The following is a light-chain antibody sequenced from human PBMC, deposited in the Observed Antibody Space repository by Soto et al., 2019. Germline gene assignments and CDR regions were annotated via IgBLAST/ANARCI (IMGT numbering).Light chain of an antibody. CDR2: SNN. Sequence: QPVLTQPPSASGTPGQRVTISCSGSSSNIGSNPVNWYQQLPGTAPKLLIYSNNQRPSGVPDRCSGSKSGTSASLAISGLQSEDEADYFCAAWDDSLNAVIFGGGTKLTVL. V-gene: IGLV1-44*01. CDR1: SSNIGSNP. J-gene: IGLJ2*01. CDR3: AAWDDSLNAVI.